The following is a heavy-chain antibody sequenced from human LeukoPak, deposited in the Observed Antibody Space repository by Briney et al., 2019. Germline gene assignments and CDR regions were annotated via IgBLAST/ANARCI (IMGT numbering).Heavy chain of an antibody. CDR2: ISGSGGST. CDR3: AKAPYSSGWYGNDY. J-gene: IGHJ4*02. CDR1: GFTLSSYA. Sequence: GASLRLSCAASGFTLSSYAMSWVRQAPGKGLEWVSAISGSGGSTYYADSVKGRFTISRDNSKNTLYLQMNSLRAEDTAVYYCAKAPYSSGWYGNDYWGQGTLVTVSS. V-gene: IGHV3-23*01. D-gene: IGHD6-19*01.